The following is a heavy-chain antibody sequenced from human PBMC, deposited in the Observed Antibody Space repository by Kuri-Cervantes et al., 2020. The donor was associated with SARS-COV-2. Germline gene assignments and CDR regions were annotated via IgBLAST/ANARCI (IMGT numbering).Heavy chain of an antibody. CDR1: GFTFSSYA. Sequence: GSLIPSCAASGFTFSSYAMSWVRQAPGKGLGWVSAISGSGGSPYYPDSVKGRFTISRDNSKNTLYLQMNSLRAEDTAVYYCAKEFSGSYWTGNFDYWGQGTLVTVSS. D-gene: IGHD1-26*01. CDR3: AKEFSGSYWTGNFDY. J-gene: IGHJ4*02. V-gene: IGHV3-23*01. CDR2: ISGSGGSP.